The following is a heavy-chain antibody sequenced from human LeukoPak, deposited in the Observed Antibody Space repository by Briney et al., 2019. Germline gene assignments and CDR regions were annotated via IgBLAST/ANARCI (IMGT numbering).Heavy chain of an antibody. CDR3: ARRKFTYYYDSSGDKRRGYFDY. CDR1: GGSISSSSYY. CDR2: IYYSGST. D-gene: IGHD3-22*01. V-gene: IGHV4-39*07. J-gene: IGHJ4*02. Sequence: SETLSLTCTVSGGSISSSSYYWGWIRQPPGKGLEWIGSIYYSGSTYYNPSLKSRVTISVDTSKNQFSLKLSSVTAADTAVYYCARRKFTYYYDSSGDKRRGYFDYWGRGTLVTVSS.